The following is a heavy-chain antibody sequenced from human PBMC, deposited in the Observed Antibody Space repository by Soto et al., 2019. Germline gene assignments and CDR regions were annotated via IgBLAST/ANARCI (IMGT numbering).Heavy chain of an antibody. V-gene: IGHV3-30*18. CDR1: GFTFSSYG. D-gene: IGHD3-10*01. CDR2: ISYDGNNE. Sequence: GGSLRLSCAASGFTFSSYGMHWVRQAPGKGLEWVAVISYDGNNEYYADSVKGRFTISRDNSKNTLYLQMNSLRAEDTAVYYCAKFGRRHFDYWGQGTLVTVSS. J-gene: IGHJ4*02. CDR3: AKFGRRHFDY.